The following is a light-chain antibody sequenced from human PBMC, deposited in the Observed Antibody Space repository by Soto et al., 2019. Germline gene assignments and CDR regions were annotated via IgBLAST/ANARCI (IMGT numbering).Light chain of an antibody. CDR3: QSYDSSLSGPVV. CDR2: GNS. J-gene: IGLJ2*01. V-gene: IGLV1-40*01. Sequence: QSVPTQPPSVSGAPGQRVTISCTASSSNIGAGYDVHWYQQLPGTAPKLLIYGNSNRPSGVPDRFSGSKSGTSASLAITGLQAEDEADYYCQSYDSSLSGPVVFGGGTKLTVL. CDR1: SSNIGAGYD.